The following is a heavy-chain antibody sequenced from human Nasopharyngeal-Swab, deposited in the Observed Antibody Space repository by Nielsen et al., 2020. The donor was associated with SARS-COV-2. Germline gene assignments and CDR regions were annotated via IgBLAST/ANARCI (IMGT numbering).Heavy chain of an antibody. CDR3: ASGSPINVVPAARHPRQFDY. D-gene: IGHD2-2*01. Sequence: GGSLRLSCAASGFTFSNAWMSRVRQAPGKGLEWVGRIKSKTDGGTTDYAAPVKGRFTISRDDSKNTLYLQMNSLKTEDTAVYYCASGSPINVVPAARHPRQFDYWGQGTLVTVSS. V-gene: IGHV3-15*01. J-gene: IGHJ4*02. CDR2: IKSKTDGGTT. CDR1: GFTFSNAW.